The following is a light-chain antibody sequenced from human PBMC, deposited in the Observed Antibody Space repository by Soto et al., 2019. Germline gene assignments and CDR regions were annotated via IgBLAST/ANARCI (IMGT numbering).Light chain of an antibody. CDR3: QQYNSYPLT. Sequence: DLQMTQSPSTLSASVGDRVTITCRASQSTSGWLAWYQQKPGKAPNLLIYDASSLQSGVPSRFSGTGAGTEFTLTISSLQPDDSATYYCQQYNSYPLTFGGGTKVEIK. J-gene: IGKJ4*01. V-gene: IGKV1-5*01. CDR2: DAS. CDR1: QSTSGW.